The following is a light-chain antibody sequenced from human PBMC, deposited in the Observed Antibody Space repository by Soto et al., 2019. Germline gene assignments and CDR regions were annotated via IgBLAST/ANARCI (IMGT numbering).Light chain of an antibody. J-gene: IGLJ2*01. CDR1: SSNIGAGYD. CDR3: QSYDSSLSVV. V-gene: IGLV1-40*01. CDR2: GNT. Sequence: QSVLTQPPSVSGAPGQRVTISCTGSSSNIGAGYDVHWYQQIPGTAPKLLIYGNTNRPSGVPDRFSGSKSGASASLAIIVLQADDEADYYCQSYDSSLSVVFGGGTKVTVL.